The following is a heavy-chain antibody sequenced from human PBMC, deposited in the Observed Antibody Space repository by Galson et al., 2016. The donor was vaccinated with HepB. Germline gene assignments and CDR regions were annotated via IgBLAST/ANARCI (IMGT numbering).Heavy chain of an antibody. J-gene: IGHJ4*02. Sequence: CAISGDSVSADMVAWNWIRQSPSRGLEWLGRTYYRSRWFSDYAKSVQGRITINPDTSNNHFSLQLSSVTPDDTAIYFCARGRNSAFDYWGQGILVTVSS. V-gene: IGHV6-1*01. CDR3: ARGRNSAFDY. CDR2: TYYRSRWFS. CDR1: GDSVSADMVA. D-gene: IGHD1-7*01.